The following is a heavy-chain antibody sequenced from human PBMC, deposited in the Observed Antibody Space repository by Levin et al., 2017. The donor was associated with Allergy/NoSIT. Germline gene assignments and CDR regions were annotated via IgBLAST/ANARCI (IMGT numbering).Heavy chain of an antibody. Sequence: GGSLRLSCAASGFTFSSYEMNWVRQAPGKGLEWVSYISSSGSTIYYADSVKGRFTISRDNAKNSLYLQMNSLRAEDTAVYYCARGGGDSYTPGYFDLWGRGTLVTVSS. J-gene: IGHJ2*01. D-gene: IGHD3-16*01. CDR1: GFTFSSYE. V-gene: IGHV3-48*03. CDR3: ARGGGDSYTPGYFDL. CDR2: ISSSGSTI.